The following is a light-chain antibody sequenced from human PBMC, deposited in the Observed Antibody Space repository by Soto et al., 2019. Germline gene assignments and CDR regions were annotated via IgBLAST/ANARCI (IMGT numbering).Light chain of an antibody. Sequence: QSVLTQPASVSGSPGQSITISCTGTSSDVGAYDYVSWYQQHPGKAPKLMIFEVSDRPSGVSNRFSGSKSGNTASLTISGLQAEDEADYYCTSYTSSNTCVFGTGTKVTVL. CDR1: SSDVGAYDY. CDR3: TSYTSSNTCV. J-gene: IGLJ1*01. V-gene: IGLV2-14*01. CDR2: EVS.